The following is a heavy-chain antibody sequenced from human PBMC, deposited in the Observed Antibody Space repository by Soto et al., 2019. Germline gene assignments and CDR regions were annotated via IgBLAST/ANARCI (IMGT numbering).Heavy chain of an antibody. D-gene: IGHD2-2*02. CDR1: GFTFSNYA. CDR3: AKVLVVVPAAIRAPFDY. J-gene: IGHJ4*02. V-gene: IGHV3-30*18. Sequence: PGGSLRLSCAASGFTFSNYAMHWVRQAPGKGLEWVAAVSYDGSNTYYADSVKGRFTISRDDSKNTLYLQMNSLRAEDTAVYYCAKVLVVVPAAIRAPFDYWGQGTLVTVSS. CDR2: VSYDGSNT.